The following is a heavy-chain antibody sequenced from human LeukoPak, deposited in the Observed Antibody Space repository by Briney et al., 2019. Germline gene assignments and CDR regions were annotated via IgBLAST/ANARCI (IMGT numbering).Heavy chain of an antibody. CDR2: IYSGGST. CDR3: ARLYLPATRFDY. J-gene: IGHJ4*02. V-gene: IGHV3-53*01. Sequence: GGSLRLSCAASGLTVSSNSMSWVRQAPGKGLEWVSVIYSGGSTYYADSVKGRFTISRDNSKNTLYLQMNSLRAEDTAVYYCARLYLPATRFDYWGQGTLVTVSS. CDR1: GLTVSSNS. D-gene: IGHD5-24*01.